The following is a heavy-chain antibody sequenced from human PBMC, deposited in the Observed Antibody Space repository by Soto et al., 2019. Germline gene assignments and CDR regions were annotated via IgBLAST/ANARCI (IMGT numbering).Heavy chain of an antibody. J-gene: IGHJ4*02. D-gene: IGHD5-18*01. CDR1: GYIFSDYY. CDR3: ARVLYRNVIHA. Sequence: QVQLVQSGSDVKKPGASFTVSCKASGYIFSDYYIHWVRQAPGQGLEWMGWIDPRNGGTKYAQKFQDRLTMTTDTCTSTAFLELRRLRLDDTAVFFCARVLYRNVIHAWGQGTLVTVSS. CDR2: IDPRNGGT. V-gene: IGHV1-2*02.